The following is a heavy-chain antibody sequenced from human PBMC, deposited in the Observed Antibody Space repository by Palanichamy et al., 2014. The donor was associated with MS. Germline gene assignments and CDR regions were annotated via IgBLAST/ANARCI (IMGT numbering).Heavy chain of an antibody. CDR1: GHSISSGYH. J-gene: IGHJ4*02. V-gene: IGHV4-38-2*01. CDR3: ARAEWGSSWYYDY. CDR2: IYNSGYT. D-gene: IGHD6-13*01. Sequence: QVQLQESGPGLVKPSETLSLTCAVSGHSISSGYHWGWIRQPPGKGLEWIGTIYNSGYTYYNPSLKSRVTISVDTSKNQFSLKLNSVTAADTAVYFCARAEWGSSWYYDYWGQGTLVTVSS.